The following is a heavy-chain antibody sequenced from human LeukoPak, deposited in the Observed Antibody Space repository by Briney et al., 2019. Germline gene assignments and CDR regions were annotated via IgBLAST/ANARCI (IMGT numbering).Heavy chain of an antibody. V-gene: IGHV4-39*01. Sequence: SETVSLTCTVSGGSISNVNYYWGWIRQPPGKGLEWIGSVFYSGGTYYNPSLKSRLTVSVDTSKNQFSLKLTSVTAADTAVYFCARRVGCGNFESWGQGTLVTVSS. D-gene: IGHD1-26*01. CDR3: ARRVGCGNFES. CDR1: GGSISNVNYY. J-gene: IGHJ4*02. CDR2: VFYSGGT.